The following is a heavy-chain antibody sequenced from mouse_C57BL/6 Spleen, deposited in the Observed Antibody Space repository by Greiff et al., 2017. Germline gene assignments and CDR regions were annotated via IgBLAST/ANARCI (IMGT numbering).Heavy chain of an antibody. CDR1: GFTFSSYA. CDR2: ISDGGSYT. D-gene: IGHD1-1*01. CDR3: ARTDYYGSSSQDY. J-gene: IGHJ2*01. Sequence: DVKLVESGGGLVKPGGSLKLSCAASGFTFSSYAMSWVRQTPEKRLEWVATISDGGSYTYYPDNVKGRFTISRDNAKNNLYLQMSHLKSEDTAMYYCARTDYYGSSSQDYWGQGTTLTVSS. V-gene: IGHV5-4*03.